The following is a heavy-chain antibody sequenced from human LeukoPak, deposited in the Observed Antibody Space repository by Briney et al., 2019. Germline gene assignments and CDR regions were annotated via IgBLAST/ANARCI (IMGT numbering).Heavy chain of an antibody. CDR1: GYTFTGYY. CDR2: IDPNSGGA. J-gene: IGHJ3*02. Sequence: GASVKVSCKASGYTFTGYYMHWVRRAPGQGLEWMGRIDPNSGGANYAQKFQGRVTMTRDTSIRTAYMELTSLTTDDTAIYYCARRNDAFDIWGPGTMVTVSS. V-gene: IGHV1-2*06. CDR3: ARRNDAFDI.